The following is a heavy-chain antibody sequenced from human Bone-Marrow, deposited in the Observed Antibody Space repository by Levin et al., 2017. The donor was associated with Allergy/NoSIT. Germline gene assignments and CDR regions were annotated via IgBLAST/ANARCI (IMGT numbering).Heavy chain of an antibody. CDR3: AKSPGRHDFWSGYYPPATVVDY. J-gene: IGHJ4*02. V-gene: IGHV3-23*01. CDR1: GFTFDTYA. Sequence: GESLKISCAASGFTFDTYALNWVRQAPGKGLEWVSIIDGSGGSTHYADSVKGRFTLSRDNSKNTVYLQMSSLRVEDTAVYYCAKSPGRHDFWSGYYPPATVVDYWCQGTLVTVS. D-gene: IGHD3-3*01. CDR2: IDGSGGST.